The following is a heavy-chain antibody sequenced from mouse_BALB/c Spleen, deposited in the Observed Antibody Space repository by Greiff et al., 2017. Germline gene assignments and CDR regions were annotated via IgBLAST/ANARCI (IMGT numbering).Heavy chain of an antibody. CDR3: ARRHYGSSVFDY. CDR2: ISSGSSTI. CDR1: GFTFSSFG. J-gene: IGHJ2*01. V-gene: IGHV5-17*02. Sequence: EVMLVESGGGLVQPGGSRKLSCAASGFTFSSFGMHWVRQAPEKGLEWVAYISSGSSTIYYADTVKGRFTISRDNPKNTLFLQMTSLRSEDTAMYYCARRHYGSSVFDYWGQGTTLTVSS. D-gene: IGHD1-1*01.